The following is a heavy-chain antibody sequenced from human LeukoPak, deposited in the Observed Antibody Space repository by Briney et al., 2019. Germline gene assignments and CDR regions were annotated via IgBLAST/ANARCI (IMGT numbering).Heavy chain of an antibody. J-gene: IGHJ4*03. D-gene: IGHD2-15*01. CDR1: GYTFTSYD. CDR2: MNPNSGNT. V-gene: IGHV1-8*01. Sequence: ASVKVSCKASGYTFTSYDINWVRQATGQGLEWMGWMNPNSGNTGYAHKFKGRITMTRNTSKNTAYMELSSLRPEDSAVYYCARRRSCSGGGCRLYYFGDCGHAALVTVSS. CDR3: ARRRSCSGGGCRLYYFGD.